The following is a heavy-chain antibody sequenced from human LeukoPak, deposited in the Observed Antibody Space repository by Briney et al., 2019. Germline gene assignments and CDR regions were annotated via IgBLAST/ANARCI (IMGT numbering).Heavy chain of an antibody. J-gene: IGHJ4*02. D-gene: IGHD2-15*01. V-gene: IGHV3-30*02. CDR3: AKWGCSGGSCYPFDY. CDR1: GFTFNNYG. Sequence: GGSLRLSCAASGFTFNNYGIHWVRQAPGKGLEWVAFIRYDGNNKYYADSVKGRFTISRDNSKNTLYLQMNSLRAEDTAVYYCAKWGCSGGSCYPFDYWGQGTLVTVSS. CDR2: IRYDGNNK.